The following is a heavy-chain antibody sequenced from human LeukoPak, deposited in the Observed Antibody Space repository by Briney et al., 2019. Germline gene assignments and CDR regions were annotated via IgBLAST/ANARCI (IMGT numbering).Heavy chain of an antibody. CDR3: AREVRGGPFDY. CDR2: ISSSSSTI. J-gene: IGHJ4*02. D-gene: IGHD3-10*01. Sequence: GSLRLSCAASGFTFSSYWMGWVRQAPGKGLDWVSYISSSSSTIYYADSVKGRFTISRDNAKNSLYLQMNSLRAEDTAVYYCAREVRGGPFDYWGQGTLVTVSS. CDR1: GFTFSSYW. V-gene: IGHV3-48*01.